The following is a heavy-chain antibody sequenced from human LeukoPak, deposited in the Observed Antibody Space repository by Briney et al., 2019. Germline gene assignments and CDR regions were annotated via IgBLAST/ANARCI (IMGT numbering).Heavy chain of an antibody. J-gene: IGHJ6*03. CDR3: ALLAYYYYYMDV. V-gene: IGHV1-18*01. CDR1: GYTFTSYG. CDR2: ISAYNGNT. D-gene: IGHD2-15*01. Sequence: ASVKVSCKASGYTFTSYGISWVRQAPGQGLEWMGWISAYNGNTNYAQKLQGRVTMTTDTSTSTAYMELRSLRSDDTAAYYCALLAYYYYYMDVRGKGTTVTDSS.